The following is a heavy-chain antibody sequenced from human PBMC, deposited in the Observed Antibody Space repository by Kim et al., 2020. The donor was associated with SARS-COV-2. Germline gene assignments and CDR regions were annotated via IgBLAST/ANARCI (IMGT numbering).Heavy chain of an antibody. CDR3: AKTLNSYGSGTYFFDY. J-gene: IGHJ4*02. CDR1: GLTFSSYA. Sequence: GGSLRLSCAVSGLTFSSYAMSWVRQAPGKGLEWVSGIRGSGGTTYYADSVKGRFTISRDNSKNTLYLQMNSLRAEDTAVYFCAKTLNSYGSGTYFFDYWGQGTLVTVSS. CDR2: IRGSGGTT. V-gene: IGHV3-23*01. D-gene: IGHD3-10*01.